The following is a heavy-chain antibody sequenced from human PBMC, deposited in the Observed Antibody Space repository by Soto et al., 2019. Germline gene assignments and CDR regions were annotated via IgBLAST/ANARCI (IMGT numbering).Heavy chain of an antibody. CDR3: ARGERQQQRDT. D-gene: IGHD6-13*01. V-gene: IGHV4-4*02. CDR1: GDSISNTNW. J-gene: IGHJ5*02. CDR2: IYHSGDP. Sequence: QVQLQESGPGLVKPSGTLSLTCAVSGDSISNTNWWSWVRQPPGKGLEWIGEIYHSGDPNYNPSLKSRVILSVDKSKNQFFLKVNSVTAADTAVYYCARGERQQQRDTWGRGILVTVSS.